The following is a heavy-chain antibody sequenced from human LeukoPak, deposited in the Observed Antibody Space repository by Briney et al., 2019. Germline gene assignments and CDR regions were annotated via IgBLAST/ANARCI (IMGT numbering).Heavy chain of an antibody. V-gene: IGHV1-69*13. D-gene: IGHD3-3*01. CDR2: IIPIFGTA. CDR1: GGTFSSYA. CDR3: ARDKTEYYDFWSGYYT. Sequence: ASVKVSCKASGGTFSSYAISWVRQAPGQGLEWMGGIIPIFGTANYAQKFQGRVTITADESTSTAYMDLSSLRSEDTAVYYCARDKTEYYDFWSGYYTWGKGTTVTVSS. J-gene: IGHJ6*04.